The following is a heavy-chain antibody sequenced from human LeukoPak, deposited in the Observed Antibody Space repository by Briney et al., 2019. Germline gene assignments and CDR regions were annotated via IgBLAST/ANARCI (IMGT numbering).Heavy chain of an antibody. J-gene: IGHJ5*02. V-gene: IGHV1-18*01. D-gene: IGHD1-1*01. CDR2: INAYDGDT. CDR3: ARGWGNWNTVWFDP. Sequence: ASVKVSCKASGYTYTSFGISWLRQAPGQGLEWMGWINAYDGDTNYAQKPQGRVTMTTDTSTSTAYMEVRSLRSDDTAVYYCARGWGNWNTVWFDPWGQGTLVTVSS. CDR1: GYTYTSFG.